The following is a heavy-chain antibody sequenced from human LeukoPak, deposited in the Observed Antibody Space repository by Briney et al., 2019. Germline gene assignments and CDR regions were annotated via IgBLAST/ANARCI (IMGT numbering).Heavy chain of an antibody. CDR1: GDSISSSDYY. V-gene: IGHV4-39*01. Sequence: SDTLSLTCTVSGDSISSSDYYGAWIRQPPGKGLEWIGSIYYNGNTYYNPSLKSRVTISVDMSNNQFSLKLSSVTAADTAVYYCASHRRYTTGSEEFDYWGQGTLVTVSS. J-gene: IGHJ4*02. D-gene: IGHD2/OR15-2a*01. CDR2: IYYNGNT. CDR3: ASHRRYTTGSEEFDY.